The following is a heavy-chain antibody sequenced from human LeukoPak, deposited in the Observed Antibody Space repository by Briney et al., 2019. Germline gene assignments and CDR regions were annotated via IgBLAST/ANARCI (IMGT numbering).Heavy chain of an antibody. CDR1: GGSFSGYY. CDR3: ARDGESAALDY. D-gene: IGHD2-2*01. Sequence: SETLSLTCAVYGGSFSGYYWSWLRQPPGKGLEWIGEINHSGSNNYNPSLTSGVTISVDKSKNQYSLKLSSVTAADTAVYYCARDGESAALDYWGQGTLVTVSS. CDR2: INHSGSN. V-gene: IGHV4-34*01. J-gene: IGHJ4*02.